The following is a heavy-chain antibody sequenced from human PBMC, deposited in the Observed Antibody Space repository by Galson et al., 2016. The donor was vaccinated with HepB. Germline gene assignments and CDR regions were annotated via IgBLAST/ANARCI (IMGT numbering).Heavy chain of an antibody. V-gene: IGHV1-58*01. CDR2: IVVGSDNT. D-gene: IGHD1-26*01. J-gene: IGHJ4*02. Sequence: SVKVSCKASGFTFSNFAVQWVRQARGQRLEWIGWIVVGSDNTNYARKFQERVTITRDMSTSTAYMELTSLRSDDKAVYYCAVDRSGAPSFWGQGTLVTVSS. CDR3: AVDRSGAPSF. CDR1: GFTFSNFA.